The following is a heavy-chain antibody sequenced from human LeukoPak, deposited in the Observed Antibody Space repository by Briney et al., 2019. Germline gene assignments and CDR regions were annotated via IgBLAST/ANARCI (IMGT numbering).Heavy chain of an antibody. V-gene: IGHV1-2*02. D-gene: IGHD2-15*01. J-gene: IGHJ3*02. CDR3: RGGPDVIDM. Sequence: ASVKVSCEASGYTFTGYYIHWVRQAPGQGLEWMGWINPNSGGTTYAQNFQGRVTLTRDTSISTSYMELIRLRSDDTAVYYCRGGPDVIDMWGQGTMVTVSS. CDR1: GYTFTGYY. CDR2: INPNSGGT.